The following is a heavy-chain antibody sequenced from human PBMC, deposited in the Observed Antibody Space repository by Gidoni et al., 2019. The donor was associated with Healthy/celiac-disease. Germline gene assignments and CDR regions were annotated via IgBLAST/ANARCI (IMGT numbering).Heavy chain of an antibody. J-gene: IGHJ4*02. V-gene: IGHV1-69*01. CDR3: ARDSPYYYGSGSDY. Sequence: QLQLVQSGAEVKKPCSSVQVSFKASDCTFSSYAISWVRQAPGQGLEWMGGIIPILGTAKYAQKFQGRVTITAEESTSTAYMELSSLRSEDTAVYDCARDSPYYYGSGSDYWGQGTLVTVSA. CDR2: IIPILGTA. D-gene: IGHD3-10*01. CDR1: DCTFSSYA.